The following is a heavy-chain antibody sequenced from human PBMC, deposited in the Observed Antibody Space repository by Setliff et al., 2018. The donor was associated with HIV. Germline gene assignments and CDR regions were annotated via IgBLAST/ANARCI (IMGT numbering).Heavy chain of an antibody. Sequence: SETLSLTCTVSGGSISSHYWSWIRQPPGKGLEWIGSLYYSGSTDYSPSLKSRVSISVDTSKNQLSLKLNSLTAADTAVYYCARDHAEAMEQQLVPEYYGMDVWGQGTTVTVSS. J-gene: IGHJ6*02. CDR2: LYYSGST. CDR3: ARDHAEAMEQQLVPEYYGMDV. D-gene: IGHD6-13*01. CDR1: GGSISSHY. V-gene: IGHV4-59*11.